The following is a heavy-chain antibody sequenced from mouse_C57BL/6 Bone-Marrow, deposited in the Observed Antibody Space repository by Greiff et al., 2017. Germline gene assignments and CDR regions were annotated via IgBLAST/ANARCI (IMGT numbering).Heavy chain of an antibody. CDR3: AGSFFAY. V-gene: IGHV5-12*01. Sequence: EVKLQESGGGLVQPGGSLKLSCAASGFTFSDYYMYLVRQTPEKRLEWVAYISNGGGSTYYPDTVKGRFTISSDNAKNTLYLQMSRLKSEDTAMYYCAGSFFAYWGQGTLVTVSA. CDR1: GFTFSDYY. CDR2: ISNGGGST. D-gene: IGHD1-1*02. J-gene: IGHJ3*01.